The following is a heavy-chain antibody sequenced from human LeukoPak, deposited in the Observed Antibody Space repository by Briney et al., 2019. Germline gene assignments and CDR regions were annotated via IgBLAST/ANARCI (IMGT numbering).Heavy chain of an antibody. D-gene: IGHD6-13*01. CDR2: IYYSGST. Sequence: PSETLSLTCTVSGGSISSSSYYWGWIRQPPGKGLEWIGSIYYSGSTYYNPSLKSRVTISVDTSKNQFSLKLSSVTAVDTAVYYCASLDREAAAGTWGQGTLVTVSS. CDR3: ASLDREAAAGT. CDR1: GGSISSSSYY. V-gene: IGHV4-39*01. J-gene: IGHJ4*02.